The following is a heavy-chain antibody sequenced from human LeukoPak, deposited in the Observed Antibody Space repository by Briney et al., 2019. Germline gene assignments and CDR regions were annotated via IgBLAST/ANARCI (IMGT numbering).Heavy chain of an antibody. D-gene: IGHD2/OR15-2a*01. Sequence: GGSLRLSCVASGFTFGSYWMHWVRHAPGKGLVWVSRINYDGTSTTYADSVKGRFTVSRDNGKKTVSLQINSLRPDDTSVYYCAREANTAFEYWGQGTLVTVSS. CDR1: GFTFGSYW. CDR2: INYDGTST. CDR3: AREANTAFEY. J-gene: IGHJ4*02. V-gene: IGHV3-74*01.